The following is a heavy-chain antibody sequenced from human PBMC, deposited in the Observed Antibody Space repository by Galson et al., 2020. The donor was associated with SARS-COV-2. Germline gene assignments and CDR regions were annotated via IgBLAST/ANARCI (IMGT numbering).Heavy chain of an antibody. CDR2: ISYDGSNK. CDR1: GFTFSSYA. J-gene: IGHJ6*02. V-gene: IGHV3-30-3*01. Sequence: TGGSLRLSCAASGFTFSSYAMHLVRQAPGKGLEWVAVISYDGSNKYYADSVKGRFTISRDNSKNTLYLQMNSLRAEDTAVYYCARDTEYCSSTSCYYYYYYGMDVWGQGTTVTVSS. CDR3: ARDTEYCSSTSCYYYYYYGMDV. D-gene: IGHD2-2*01.